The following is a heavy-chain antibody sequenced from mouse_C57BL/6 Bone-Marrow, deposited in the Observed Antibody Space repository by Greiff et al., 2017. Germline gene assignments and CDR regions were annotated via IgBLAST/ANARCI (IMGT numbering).Heavy chain of an antibody. J-gene: IGHJ4*01. CDR2: IHPNSGST. D-gene: IGHD2-2*01. CDR1: GYTFTSYW. Sequence: QVQLQQPGAELVKPGASVKLSCKASGYTFTSYWMHWVKQRPGQGLEWIGMIHPNSGSTNYNEKFKSKATLTVDKSSSTAYMQLSSLTSEDAAVYYCARRYGSYAMDYWGQGTSVTVSS. CDR3: ARRYGSYAMDY. V-gene: IGHV1-64*01.